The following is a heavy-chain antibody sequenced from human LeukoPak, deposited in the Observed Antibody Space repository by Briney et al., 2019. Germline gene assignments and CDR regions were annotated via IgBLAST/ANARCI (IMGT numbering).Heavy chain of an antibody. D-gene: IGHD4-23*01. CDR3: ARDGDYGGNSEVFDF. V-gene: IGHV3-21*01. Sequence: GGSLRLSCAASGFTFSSYSMNWVRQAPGKGLEWVSSISSSSSYIYDADSVKGRFSISRDNAKNSLFLQMNSLRVEDTAVYYCARDGDYGGNSEVFDFWGQGTLVTVSS. CDR1: GFTFSSYS. J-gene: IGHJ4*02. CDR2: ISSSSSYI.